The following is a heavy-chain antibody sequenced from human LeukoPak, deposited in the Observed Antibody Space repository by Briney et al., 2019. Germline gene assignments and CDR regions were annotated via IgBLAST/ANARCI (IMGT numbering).Heavy chain of an antibody. CDR2: IYHSGST. CDR3: ASRLYIQGIDY. V-gene: IGHV4-4*02. D-gene: IGHD5-18*01. Sequence: GSLRLSCAASGFTFSSYAMSWVRQAPGKGLEWIGEIYHSGSTNYNPSLKSRVTISVDKSKNQFSLKLSSVTAADTAVYYCASRLYIQGIDYWGQGTLVTVSS. CDR1: GFTFSSYAM. J-gene: IGHJ4*02.